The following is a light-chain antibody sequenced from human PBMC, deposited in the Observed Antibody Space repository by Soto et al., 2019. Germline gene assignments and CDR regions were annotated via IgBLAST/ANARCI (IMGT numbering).Light chain of an antibody. Sequence: DIVMPQTPLSLPVTPGEPASISCRSSQTLSDSDDGNTYLDWYLQKPGQSPQLLIYGISSRASGVPDRFSGSGSGTDFTLKISRVEAGDVGVFYCMQRKEFPWTFGQGTKVEIK. CDR1: QTLSDSDDGNTY. CDR3: MQRKEFPWT. CDR2: GIS. J-gene: IGKJ1*01. V-gene: IGKV2-40*01.